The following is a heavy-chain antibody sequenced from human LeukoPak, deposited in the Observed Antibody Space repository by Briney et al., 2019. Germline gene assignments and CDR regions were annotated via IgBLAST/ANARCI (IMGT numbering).Heavy chain of an antibody. CDR1: GGSISSSSYY. CDR3: ARRALKWSTAFDY. V-gene: IGHV4-39*01. J-gene: IGHJ4*02. Sequence: SETLSLTCTVPGGSISSSSYYWGWIRQPPGKGLEWIGCIYYSGSTYYNPSLKSQVTISVDTSKNQFSLKLSSVTAADTAVYYCARRALKWSTAFDYWGQGTLVTVSS. D-gene: IGHD5-18*01. CDR2: IYYSGST.